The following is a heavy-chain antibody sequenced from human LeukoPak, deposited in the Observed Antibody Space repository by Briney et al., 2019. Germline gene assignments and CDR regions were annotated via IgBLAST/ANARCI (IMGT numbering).Heavy chain of an antibody. D-gene: IGHD3-3*01. Sequence: GGSLRLSCAASGFTFSSYWMYWVRQAPGKGLVWVSRINSDARNTNYADSVQGRFTISRDNAKNTLYLQMNSLRVEDTAVYYCASGIGVGDSFDIWGQGAMVTVSS. CDR2: INSDARNT. V-gene: IGHV3-74*01. CDR3: ASGIGVGDSFDI. CDR1: GFTFSSYW. J-gene: IGHJ3*02.